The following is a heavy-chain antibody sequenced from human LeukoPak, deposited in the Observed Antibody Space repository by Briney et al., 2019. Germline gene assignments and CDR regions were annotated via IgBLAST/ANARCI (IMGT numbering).Heavy chain of an antibody. V-gene: IGHV3-48*02. J-gene: IGHJ4*02. D-gene: IGHD5-12*01. CDR1: GFTFSSYS. CDR2: ISNSGDTI. CDR3: ARDPAYDGYYFDY. Sequence: GGSLRLSCAASGFTFSSYSMNWVRQAPGQGLELVSYISNSGDTIYYADSVKGRFTISRDNAKNSLYLQMNSLRDEDTAVYYCARDPAYDGYYFDYWGEGTLVTVSS.